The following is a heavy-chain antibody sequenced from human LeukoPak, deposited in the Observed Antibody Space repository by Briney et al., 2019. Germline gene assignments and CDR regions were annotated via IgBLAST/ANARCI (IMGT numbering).Heavy chain of an antibody. CDR3: TSSVDRMDAIFLAY. CDR2: LYSDGNT. CDR1: GFTVSTKY. J-gene: IGHJ4*02. V-gene: IGHV3-53*01. D-gene: IGHD3-3*01. Sequence: GGSLRLSCAPYGFTVSTKYMTCVRQTPGKGLEWVSVLYSDGNTKYADSVQGRFTISRANSKYTLHRNTYSRRRDDTAAKYCTSSVDRMDAIFLAYWGQGTLVTVSS.